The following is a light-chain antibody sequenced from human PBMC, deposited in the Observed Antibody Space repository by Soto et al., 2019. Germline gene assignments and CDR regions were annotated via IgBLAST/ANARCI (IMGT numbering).Light chain of an antibody. V-gene: IGKV3-20*01. Sequence: EIVLTQSPGTLSSSPGERATLSCRASQSVSSSYLAWYQQKPGQAPRLLIYAASSMATGIPDRFSGSGSGTDFTLTISRLEPEDFAVYYCQQYGSSSWTFGQGTKVEIK. CDR3: QQYGSSSWT. CDR1: QSVSSSY. J-gene: IGKJ1*01. CDR2: AAS.